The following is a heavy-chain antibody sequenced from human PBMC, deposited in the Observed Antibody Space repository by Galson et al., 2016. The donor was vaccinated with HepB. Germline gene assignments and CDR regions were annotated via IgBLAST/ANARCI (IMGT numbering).Heavy chain of an antibody. V-gene: IGHV3-30*18. CDR1: GFTFSSYG. CDR2: ISYDGSNK. CDR3: AKTVRMTTVTGFDY. D-gene: IGHD4-17*01. Sequence: SLRLSCAASGFTFSSYGMHWVRQAPGKGLEWVAVISYDGSNKYYADSVKGRFTISRDNSKNTLHLQMNSLRAEDTAVYYCAKTVRMTTVTGFDYWGQGTLVTVSS. J-gene: IGHJ4*02.